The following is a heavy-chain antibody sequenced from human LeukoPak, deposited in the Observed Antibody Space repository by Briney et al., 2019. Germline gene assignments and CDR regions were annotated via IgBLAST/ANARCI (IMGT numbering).Heavy chain of an antibody. CDR2: ISGSGGST. Sequence: GSLRLSRAASGFTFSSYAMSWVRQAPGKGLEWVSAISGSGGSTYYADSVKGRFTISRDNSKNTLYLQMNSLRAEDTAVFYCAMKWFGELFPLYFDYWGQGTLVTVSS. D-gene: IGHD3-10*01. V-gene: IGHV3-23*01. CDR3: AMKWFGELFPLYFDY. J-gene: IGHJ4*02. CDR1: GFTFSSYA.